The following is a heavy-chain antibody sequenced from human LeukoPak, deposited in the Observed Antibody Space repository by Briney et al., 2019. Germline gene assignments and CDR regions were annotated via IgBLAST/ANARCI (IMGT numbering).Heavy chain of an antibody. Sequence: SGPTLVNPTQTLALTCTFSGFSLSTSGVGVGWIRQPPGKALEWLALIYWNDDKRYSPSLKSRLPITKDTSKSQVVLTMTNMDPVDTATYYCAHRRPSQRLLDYWGQGTLVTVSS. CDR1: GFSLSTSGVG. J-gene: IGHJ4*02. D-gene: IGHD6-25*01. CDR2: IYWNDDK. V-gene: IGHV2-5*01. CDR3: AHRRPSQRLLDY.